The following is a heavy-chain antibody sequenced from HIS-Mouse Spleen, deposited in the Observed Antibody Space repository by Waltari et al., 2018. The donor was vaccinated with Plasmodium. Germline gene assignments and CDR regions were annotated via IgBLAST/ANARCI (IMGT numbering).Heavy chain of an antibody. V-gene: IGHV3-30-3*01. D-gene: IGHD2-15*01. CDR1: GFTFNSYA. J-gene: IGHJ4*02. CDR2: ISYDGSNK. CDR3: ARDRRLAFDY. Sequence: QVPLVESGGGVVQPGMSLRLSCAASGFTFNSYAMHWRRQAPGEGVEWVAVISYDGSNKYYADSVKGRFTISRDNSKNTLYLQMNSLRAEDTAVYYCARDRRLAFDYWGQGTLVTVSS.